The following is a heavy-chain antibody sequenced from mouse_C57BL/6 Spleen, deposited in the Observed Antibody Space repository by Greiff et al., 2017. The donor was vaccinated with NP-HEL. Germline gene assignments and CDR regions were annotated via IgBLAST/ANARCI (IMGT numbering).Heavy chain of an antibody. Sequence: EVQLQQSGPELVKPGASVKISCKASGYTFTDYYMNWVKQSHGKSLEWIGDINPNNGGTSYNQKFKGKATLTVDKSSSTAYMELRSLTSEDSAVYYCARGSSYGYLDVWGTGTTVTVSS. J-gene: IGHJ1*03. CDR1: GYTFTDYY. D-gene: IGHD1-1*01. CDR3: ARGSSYGYLDV. V-gene: IGHV1-26*01. CDR2: INPNNGGT.